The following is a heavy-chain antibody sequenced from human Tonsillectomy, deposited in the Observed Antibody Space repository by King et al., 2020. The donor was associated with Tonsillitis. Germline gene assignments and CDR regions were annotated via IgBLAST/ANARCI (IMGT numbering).Heavy chain of an antibody. V-gene: IGHV4-61*01. Sequence: VQLQESGPGLVKPSETLSLTCTVSGGSVISGTYYWSWIRQSPGKGLEWIGYIYYSGSTTYNPSLKSRVTISVDTSKKQFSLKLSSVTAADTAVYYCARAAFGSMGFDIWGQGTMVTVSS. CDR1: GGSVISGTYY. J-gene: IGHJ3*02. D-gene: IGHD3-3*01. CDR2: IYYSGST. CDR3: ARAAFGSMGFDI.